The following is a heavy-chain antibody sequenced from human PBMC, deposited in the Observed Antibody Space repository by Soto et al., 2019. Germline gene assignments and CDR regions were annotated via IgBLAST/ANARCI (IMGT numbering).Heavy chain of an antibody. CDR1: GLRFSSYA. CDR2: ISGSGDDT. V-gene: IGHV3-23*01. CDR3: ARGGRIAARPLYHSDY. Sequence: PGVSLRLSCFISGLRFSSYAMNWVRQAPGKGLQWVSVISGSGDDTSYVDSVKGRFAISRDNSKNTLYLQLNSLRAEDTAVYYCARGGRIAARPLYHSDYRGQGPLVTVSS. J-gene: IGHJ4*02. D-gene: IGHD6-6*01.